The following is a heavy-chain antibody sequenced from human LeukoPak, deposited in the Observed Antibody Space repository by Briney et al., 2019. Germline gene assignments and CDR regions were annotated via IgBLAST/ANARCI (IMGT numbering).Heavy chain of an antibody. J-gene: IGHJ4*02. CDR1: GGSISSGSYY. CDR3: ARALRYFAPFDY. V-gene: IGHV4-61*02. CDR2: IYTSGST. D-gene: IGHD3-9*01. Sequence: SETLSLTCTVSGGSISSGSYYWGWLRQPAGTGLEWIGRIYTSGSTNYNPSLKSRVTISVDTSKNQFSLKLSSVTAADTAVYYCARALRYFAPFDYWGQGTLVTGSS.